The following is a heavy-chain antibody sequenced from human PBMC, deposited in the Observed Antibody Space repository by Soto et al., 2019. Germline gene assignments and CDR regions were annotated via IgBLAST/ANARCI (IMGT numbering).Heavy chain of an antibody. Sequence: RASVKVSCKASGYTFTGYYMHWVRQAPGQGLEWMGWINPNSGGTNYAQKFQGRVTMTRDTSISTAYMELSRLRSDDTAVYYCASVGGGARPKGLLSMDVWGQGTTVTVSS. CDR3: ASVGGGARPKGLLSMDV. D-gene: IGHD6-6*01. CDR2: INPNSGGT. V-gene: IGHV1-2*02. CDR1: GYTFTGYY. J-gene: IGHJ6*02.